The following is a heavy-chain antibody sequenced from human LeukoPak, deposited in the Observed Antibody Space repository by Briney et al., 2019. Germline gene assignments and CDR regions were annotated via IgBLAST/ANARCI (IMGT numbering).Heavy chain of an antibody. CDR1: GFTLSGSA. J-gene: IGHJ6*03. CDR2: IRSKANSYAT. CDR3: TRRLTGTGYYYYMDV. D-gene: IGHD1/OR15-1a*01. Sequence: GGSLRLSCAASGFTLSGSAVHWVRQASGKGLEWVGRIRSKANSYATAYAASVKGRFTISRDDSKNTAYLQMNSLKTEDTAVYYCTRRLTGTGYYYYMDVWGKGTTVTVSS. V-gene: IGHV3-73*01.